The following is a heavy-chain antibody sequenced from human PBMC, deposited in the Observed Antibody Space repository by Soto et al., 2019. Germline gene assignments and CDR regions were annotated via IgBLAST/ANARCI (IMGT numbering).Heavy chain of an antibody. CDR1: GFNFKNYW. D-gene: IGHD5-12*01. V-gene: IGHV3-7*01. CDR2: IKPDGSEK. J-gene: IGHJ4*02. Sequence: GGSLRLSCAAAGFNFKNYWRDWVHQAPGKGLEWVANIKPDGSEKNYVGSVKGRFTISRDNAENSLYLQMSSLRDEDTAVYFCARGNGYDVRLDYWGQGALVTVSS. CDR3: ARGNGYDVRLDY.